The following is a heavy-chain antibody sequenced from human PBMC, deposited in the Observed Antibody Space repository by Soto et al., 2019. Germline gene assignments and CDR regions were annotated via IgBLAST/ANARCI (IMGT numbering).Heavy chain of an antibody. V-gene: IGHV1-18*01. CDR3: ARDLAVALIDY. CDR1: GYSFTSYG. CDR2: ISAYNGNT. J-gene: IGHJ4*02. D-gene: IGHD6-19*01. Sequence: QVQLVQSGAEVKKPGASVKVSCKASGYSFTSYGISWVRQAPGQGLEWMGWISAYNGNTKYAQKLQGRVTMTTDTATSTAYMELRTLRSDDTAGCYCARDLAVALIDYWGQGTLVTVSS.